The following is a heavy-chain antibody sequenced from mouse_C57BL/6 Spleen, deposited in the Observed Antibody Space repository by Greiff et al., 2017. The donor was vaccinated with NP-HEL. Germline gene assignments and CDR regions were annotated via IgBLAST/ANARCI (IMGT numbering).Heavy chain of an antibody. CDR3: VGGAYDYDAAWFAY. D-gene: IGHD2-4*01. V-gene: IGHV10-1*01. CDR2: IRSKSNNYAT. J-gene: IGHJ3*01. Sequence: EVQLVESGGGLVQPKGSLKLSCAASGFSFNTYAMNWVRQAPGKGLEWVARIRSKSNNYATYYADSVQDRFTISRDDSESMLYLQMNNLKTEDTAMYYCVGGAYDYDAAWFAYWGQGTLVTVSA. CDR1: GFSFNTYA.